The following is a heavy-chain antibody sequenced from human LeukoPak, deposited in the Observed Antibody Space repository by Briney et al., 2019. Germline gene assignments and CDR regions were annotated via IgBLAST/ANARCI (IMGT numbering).Heavy chain of an antibody. J-gene: IGHJ4*02. CDR2: TYYRSQWCN. CDR3: ARGLHGPRLAY. CDR1: GDSMTSNTAA. D-gene: IGHD3-22*01. V-gene: IGHV6-1*01. Sequence: SQTLSLTCAISGDSMTSNTAAWNWIRQPPSRGLEWLGRTYYRSQWCNDYALSVKSRISINPDTSKNQFSLQLNSVTPEDTAVYFCARGLHGPRLAYWGQGTLVTVSS.